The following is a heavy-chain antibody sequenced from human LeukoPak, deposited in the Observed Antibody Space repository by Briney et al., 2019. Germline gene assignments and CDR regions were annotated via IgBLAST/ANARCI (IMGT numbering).Heavy chain of an antibody. J-gene: IGHJ4*02. CDR3: ATPSSGWYRIGGYFDY. D-gene: IGHD6-19*01. CDR2: IIPIFGTA. V-gene: IGHV1-69*13. Sequence: GASVEVSCKASGGAFSSYAISWVRQAPGQGLEWMGGIIPIFGTANYAQKFQGRVTITADESTSTAYMELSSLRSEDTAVYYCATPSSGWYRIGGYFDYWGQGTLVTVSS. CDR1: GGAFSSYA.